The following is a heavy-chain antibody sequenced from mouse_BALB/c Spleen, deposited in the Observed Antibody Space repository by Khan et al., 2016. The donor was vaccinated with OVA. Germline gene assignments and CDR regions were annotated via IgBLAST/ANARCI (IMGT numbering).Heavy chain of an antibody. J-gene: IGHJ3*01. V-gene: IGHV1-77*01. CDR2: IYPGSDST. D-gene: IGHD4-1*01. Sequence: QVQLKQSGPELVKPGASVKMSCKASGYTFTDYVMTWVKQRNGQGLEWIGQIYPGSDSTYYNEKFKGKATLTADRFSSTAYMQLSNLTSEDSAVYFCARAEWDVFAYWGQGTLVTVSA. CDR3: ARAEWDVFAY. CDR1: GYTFTDYV.